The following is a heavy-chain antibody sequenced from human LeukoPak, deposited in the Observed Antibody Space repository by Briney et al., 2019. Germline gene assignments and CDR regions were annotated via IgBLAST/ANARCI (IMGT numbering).Heavy chain of an antibody. CDR2: IIPIFGTA. J-gene: IGHJ3*02. D-gene: IGHD2-2*01. CDR1: GGTFSSYA. CDR3: ARDDGIVVVPAATPGGAFDI. Sequence: GASVKVSCKASGGTFSSYAISWVRQAPGQGLEWMGGIIPIFGTANYAQKFQGRVTITADESTSTAYMELSSLRSEDTAVYYCARDDGIVVVPAATPGGAFDIWGQGTMVTVSS. V-gene: IGHV1-69*13.